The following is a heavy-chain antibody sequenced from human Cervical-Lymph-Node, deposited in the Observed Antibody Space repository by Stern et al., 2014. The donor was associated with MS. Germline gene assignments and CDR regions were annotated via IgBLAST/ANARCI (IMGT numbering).Heavy chain of an antibody. Sequence: QLQLQESGPGLVKPSETLSLTCAVSGDSISSYTHYWAWIRQPPGKGLEWIGGVYYSGATYYHPSLKRPFTISVNTSKNHFSLGLNSVTAADTAVYYCAKHACTGAACPFDLWGQGTLVTVSS. CDR1: GDSISSYTHY. D-gene: IGHD2-8*02. J-gene: IGHJ4*02. CDR2: VYYSGAT. V-gene: IGHV4-39*01. CDR3: AKHACTGAACPFDL.